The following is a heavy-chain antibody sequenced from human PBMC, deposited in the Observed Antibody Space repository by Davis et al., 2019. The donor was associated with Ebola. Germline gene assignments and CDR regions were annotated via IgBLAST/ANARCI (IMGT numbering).Heavy chain of an antibody. CDR3: TTVKQQLVLSSTW. Sequence: GGSLRLSCAASGFTFSSYAMSWVRQAPGKGLEWVGRIKSKTDGGTTDYAAPVKGRFTISRDDSKNTLYLQMNSLKTEDTAVYYCTTVKQQLVLSSTWWGQGTLVTVSS. CDR1: GFTFSSYA. CDR2: IKSKTDGGTT. V-gene: IGHV3-15*01. D-gene: IGHD6-13*01. J-gene: IGHJ4*02.